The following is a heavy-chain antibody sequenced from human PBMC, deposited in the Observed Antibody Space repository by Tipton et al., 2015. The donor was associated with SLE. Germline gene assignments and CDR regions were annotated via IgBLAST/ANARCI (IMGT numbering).Heavy chain of an antibody. D-gene: IGHD5-12*01. V-gene: IGHV4-39*07. CDR2: FYYGKST. CDR1: GGSITTRSYY. CDR3: ARLISAYDCNFDY. Sequence: LRLSCIVSGGSITTRSYYWGWIRQPPGKGLEWIGSFYYGKSTFYNPSLKSRVTTSVDTSTNRLSPQLSSVTAADTALYYCARLISAYDCNFDYWGQGTLVTVSS. J-gene: IGHJ4*02.